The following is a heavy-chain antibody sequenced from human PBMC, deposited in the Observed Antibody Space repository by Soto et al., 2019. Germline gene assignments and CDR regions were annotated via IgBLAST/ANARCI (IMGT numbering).Heavy chain of an antibody. CDR3: ARGPYWRRGYSYVTRDY. J-gene: IGHJ4*02. V-gene: IGHV1-69*13. D-gene: IGHD5-18*01. Sequence: SGKVSRKASGGTFISYAISLLLQAPVQVLEWMGGIIPIFGTATYAQKFQGRVTITADESTSTAYMELSSLRSEDTAVYYCARGPYWRRGYSYVTRDYWGQGTLVTVSS. CDR2: IIPIFGTA. CDR1: GGTFISYA.